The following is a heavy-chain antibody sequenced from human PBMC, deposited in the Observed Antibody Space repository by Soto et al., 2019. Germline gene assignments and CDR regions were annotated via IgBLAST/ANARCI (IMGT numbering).Heavy chain of an antibody. CDR1: GYTFTTYD. V-gene: IGHV1-18*01. Sequence: ASVKVSCKASGYTFTTYDFNWVRQAPGQGLEWMGWISAYKGNTNYAQKFQGRVTMTTDTSTSTAYMELSSLRSEDTAVYYCARELRRFYYYYYMDVWGKGTTVTVSS. CDR2: ISAYKGNT. D-gene: IGHD4-17*01. J-gene: IGHJ6*03. CDR3: ARELRRFYYYYYMDV.